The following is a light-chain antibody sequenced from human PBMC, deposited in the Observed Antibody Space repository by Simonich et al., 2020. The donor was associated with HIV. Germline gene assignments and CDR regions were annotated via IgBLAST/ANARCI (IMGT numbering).Light chain of an antibody. CDR2: WAS. J-gene: IGKJ4*01. Sequence: DIVMTQSPESLAVSLGERATINCKSSQSVLYSSHNKKYLPGYQQKPGQPPKLLIYWASTRESRVPDRFSGSGSGTDITLTISSLQAEDVAVYYCQQYYSTPVTFGGGTKVEIK. CDR1: QSVLYSSHNKKY. V-gene: IGKV4-1*01. CDR3: QQYYSTPVT.